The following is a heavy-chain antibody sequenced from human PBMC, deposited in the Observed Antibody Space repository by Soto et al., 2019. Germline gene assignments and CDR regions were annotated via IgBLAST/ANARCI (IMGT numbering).Heavy chain of an antibody. CDR1: GFSFSSFA. CDR2: IGDSGAST. CDR3: AKGVELDV. D-gene: IGHD1-26*01. V-gene: IGHV3-23*01. J-gene: IGHJ6*04. Sequence: EVLLLASGGGLVQPGGSLRLSCDASGFSFSSFAMNWVRQAPGKGLEWVSAIGDSGASTYYADSVKGRFTISRDNSRNTPYLQLNSLRAEDTAVYYCAKGVELDVWGNGTTVTVSS.